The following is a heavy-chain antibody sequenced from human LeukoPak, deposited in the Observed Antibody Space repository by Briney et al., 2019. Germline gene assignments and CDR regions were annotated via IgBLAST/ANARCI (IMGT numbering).Heavy chain of an antibody. J-gene: IGHJ4*02. CDR3: ARIFSSYADY. D-gene: IGHD6-6*01. V-gene: IGHV3-23*01. CDR2: ISGSGGST. Sequence: PGASLRLSCAASGFTFSTYAMSWVRQAPGKGLEWVSAISGSGGSTYYADSVKGRFTISRDNSKNTLYLQMNSLRAEDTAVYYCARIFSSYADYWGQGTLVTVSS. CDR1: GFTFSTYA.